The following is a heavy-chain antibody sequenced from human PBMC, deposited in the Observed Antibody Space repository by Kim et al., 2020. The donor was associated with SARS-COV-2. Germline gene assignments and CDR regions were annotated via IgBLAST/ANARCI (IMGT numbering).Heavy chain of an antibody. CDR2: IYYSGST. J-gene: IGHJ5*02. CDR1: GGSISSYY. Sequence: SETLSLTCTVSGGSISSYYWSWIRQPPGKGLEWIGYIYYSGSTNYNPSLKSRVTISVDTSKNQFSLKLSSVTAADTAVYCCARDERDSSGWANWFDPWGQGTLVTASS. D-gene: IGHD6-19*01. CDR3: ARDERDSSGWANWFDP. V-gene: IGHV4-59*13.